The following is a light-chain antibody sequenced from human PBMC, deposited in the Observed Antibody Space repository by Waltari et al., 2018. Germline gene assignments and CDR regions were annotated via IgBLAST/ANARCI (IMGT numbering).Light chain of an antibody. V-gene: IGLV1-40*01. Sequence: QSVLTPPPSVSGAPGQRDSISCTGSTSNTGAGYAVHWYQQGPGKSPKLIIYGTNTRPLGVPDRFFGSQYGTSASLAIIGLQAEDEGDYYCQSYDTTLSVVFGGGTKLTVL. CDR3: QSYDTTLSVV. CDR1: TSNTGAGYA. CDR2: GTN. J-gene: IGLJ2*01.